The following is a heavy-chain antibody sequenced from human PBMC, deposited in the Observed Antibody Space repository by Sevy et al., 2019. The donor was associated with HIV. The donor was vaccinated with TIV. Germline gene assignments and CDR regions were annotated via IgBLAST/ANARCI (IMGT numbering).Heavy chain of an antibody. J-gene: IGHJ6*02. CDR2: ISWNGRNI. CDR3: AKDINRGCDGVNCYSYYYYFYGLDV. Sequence: GGSPRLSCAASGFPFNDHAMHWVRQVPGKGLEWVSGISWNGRNIGYADSVKGRFTISRDNASRFVYLEMNSLRPEDTAFYYCAKDINRGCDGVNCYSYYYYFYGLDVWGQGTTVTVSS. D-gene: IGHD2-21*01. V-gene: IGHV3-9*01. CDR1: GFPFNDHA.